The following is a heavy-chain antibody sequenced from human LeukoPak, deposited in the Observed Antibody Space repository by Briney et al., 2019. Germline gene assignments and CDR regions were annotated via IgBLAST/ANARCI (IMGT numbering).Heavy chain of an antibody. V-gene: IGHV4-34*01. Sequence: PSETLSLTCAVYGGSFSGYYWSWIRQPSGKGLEWIGEINHSGSTNYNPSLKSRVTISVDTSKNQFSLKLSSVTAADTAVYYCARVLTYYGSTRYHPWGQGTLVTVSS. CDR1: GGSFSGYY. CDR2: INHSGST. D-gene: IGHD3-10*01. J-gene: IGHJ5*02. CDR3: ARVLTYYGSTRYHP.